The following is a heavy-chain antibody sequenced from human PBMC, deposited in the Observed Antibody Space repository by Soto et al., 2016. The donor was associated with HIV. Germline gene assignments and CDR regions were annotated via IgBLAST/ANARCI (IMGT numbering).Heavy chain of an antibody. CDR3: ARAGPGYYDSSGYYYAAFDI. CDR1: GYTFTGYC. V-gene: IGHV1-2*02. J-gene: IGHJ3*02. D-gene: IGHD3-22*01. Sequence: QVQLVQSGAEVKKPGASVKVSCKASGYTFTGYCMHWVRQAPGQGLEWMGWINPNSGGTNYAQKFQGRVTMTRDTSISTAYMELSRLRSDDTAVYYCARAGPGYYDSSGYYYAAFDIWGQGTMVTVSS. CDR2: INPNSGGT.